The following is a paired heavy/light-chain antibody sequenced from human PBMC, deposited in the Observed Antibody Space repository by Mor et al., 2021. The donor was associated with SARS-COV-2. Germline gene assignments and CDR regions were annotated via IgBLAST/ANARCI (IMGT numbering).Heavy chain of an antibody. CDR2: ISGTSYYI. V-gene: IGHV3-21*02. CDR3: AREVVPFIDMIRGVNDGLGY. Sequence: VQLVESGGGLVKPGGSLRLSCAASGFTFSSYSMHWVRQAPGKGLEWVSYISGTSYYITYADSVRGRFTISRDNAKNSLFLQMTSLRAEDTAVYYCAREVVPFIDMIRGVNDGLGYWGQGALVTVSS. CDR1: GFTFSSYS. J-gene: IGHJ4*02. D-gene: IGHD3-10*01.
Light chain of an antibody. Sequence: QSVLTQPPSASGTPGQRVTISCSGSNSNIGNNTVNWYQQFPGTAPKLLIYSNNQRPSGVPDRFSGSRSGASASLTIRGLQSEHEADYYCAAWDDFLNGPVFGGGTRLTVL. J-gene: IGLJ3*02. CDR3: AAWDDFLNGPV. CDR1: NSNIGNNT. V-gene: IGLV1-44*01. CDR2: SNN.